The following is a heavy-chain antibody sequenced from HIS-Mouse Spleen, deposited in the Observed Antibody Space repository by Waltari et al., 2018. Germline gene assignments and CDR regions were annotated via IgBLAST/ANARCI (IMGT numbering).Heavy chain of an antibody. V-gene: IGHV4-39*07. CDR1: GGSISSSSYY. D-gene: IGHD6-13*01. CDR3: AREIPYSSSWYDWYFDL. Sequence: QLQLQESGPGLVKPSETLSLTCTVSGGSISSSSYYWGWIRQPPGKGLEWIGCIYYSGSTYYNPSLKSRVTISGDTSKNQFSLKLSSVTAADTAVYYCAREIPYSSSWYDWYFDLLGRGTLVTVSS. J-gene: IGHJ2*01. CDR2: IYYSGST.